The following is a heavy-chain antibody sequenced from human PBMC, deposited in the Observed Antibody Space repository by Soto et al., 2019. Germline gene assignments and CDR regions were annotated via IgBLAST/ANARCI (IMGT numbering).Heavy chain of an antibody. CDR1: GGPISSGDYY. Sequence: SETLSLTCTVSGGPISSGDYYWSWIRQPPGKGLEWIGYLYYSGSTSYTPSLKRRVTISVDTSKNQCSLKLSSVTAAETAVYYCAKDPVSITIFVVSGMDVWGQGTTVTVSS. CDR2: LYYSGST. D-gene: IGHD3-3*01. CDR3: AKDPVSITIFVVSGMDV. J-gene: IGHJ6*02. V-gene: IGHV4-30-4*01.